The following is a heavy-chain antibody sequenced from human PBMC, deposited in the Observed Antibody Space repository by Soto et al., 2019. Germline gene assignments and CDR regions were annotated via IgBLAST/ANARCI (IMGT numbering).Heavy chain of an antibody. Sequence: SGPTLVNPTQTLTLTCTFSGFSLSTSGMCVSWIRQPPGKALEWLARIDWDDDKYYSTSLKTRLTISKDTSKNQVVLTMTNMDPVDTATYYCARTQQLGCCSGGSCLYYFDYWGQGTLVTVSS. CDR2: IDWDDDK. D-gene: IGHD2-15*01. V-gene: IGHV2-70*11. CDR3: ARTQQLGCCSGGSCLYYFDY. CDR1: GFSLSTSGMC. J-gene: IGHJ4*02.